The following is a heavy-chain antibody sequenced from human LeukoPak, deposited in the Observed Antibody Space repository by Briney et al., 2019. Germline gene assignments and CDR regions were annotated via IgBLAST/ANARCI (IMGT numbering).Heavy chain of an antibody. CDR1: GFTFSSYE. CDR2: ISSSGSTI. Sequence: GGSLRLSCAASGFTFSSYEMNWVRQAPGKGLEWVSYISSSGSTINYADSLKGRFTISRDNAKNSLYLQMNSLRAEDTALYYCATSRWSGGGYDAFAMWGQGTVVTVSS. V-gene: IGHV3-48*03. CDR3: ATSRWSGGGYDAFAM. D-gene: IGHD6-13*01. J-gene: IGHJ3*02.